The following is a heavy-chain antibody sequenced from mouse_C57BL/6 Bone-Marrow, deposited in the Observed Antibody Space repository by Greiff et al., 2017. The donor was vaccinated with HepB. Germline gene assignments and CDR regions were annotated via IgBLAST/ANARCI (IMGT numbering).Heavy chain of an antibody. CDR2: IDPSDSYT. CDR3: AALSYYGSSYTYAMDY. Sequence: VQLQQPGAELVRPGTSVKLSCKASGYTFPSYWMHWVKQRPGQGLEWIGVIDPSDSYTNYNQKFKGKATLTVDTSSSTAYMQLSSLTSEDSAVYYCAALSYYGSSYTYAMDYWGQGTSVTVSS. CDR1: GYTFPSYW. D-gene: IGHD1-1*01. V-gene: IGHV1-59*01. J-gene: IGHJ4*01.